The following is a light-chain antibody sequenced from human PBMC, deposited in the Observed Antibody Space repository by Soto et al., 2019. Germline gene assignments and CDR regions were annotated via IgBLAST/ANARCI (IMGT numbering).Light chain of an antibody. J-gene: IGLJ2*01. CDR1: SSDVGGYDD. CDR3: CSYAGSYTVI. V-gene: IGLV2-11*01. Sequence: QSALTQPRSMSGSPGQSVTISCTGTSSDVGGYDDVSWYQQHPGKAPKVLIYDVNKRPSGVPDRFSGSKSDTTASLTISGLQAEDEADYYCCSYAGSYTVIFGGGTKVTVL. CDR2: DVN.